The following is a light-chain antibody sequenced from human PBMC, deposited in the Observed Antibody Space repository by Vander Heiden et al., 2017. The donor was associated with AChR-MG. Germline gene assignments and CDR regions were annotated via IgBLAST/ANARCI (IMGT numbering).Light chain of an antibody. Sequence: DIHMTPSPSTLSASVGDRVTITCRASQSIGIWLAWYQQKPVKAPKLLVSKSSSLESGVPSRFSGSGSGTDFTLTINSLQPDDFATYYCQQYNGFSRTFGQGTKVDIK. V-gene: IGKV1-5*03. J-gene: IGKJ1*01. CDR1: QSIGIW. CDR2: KSS. CDR3: QQYNGFSRT.